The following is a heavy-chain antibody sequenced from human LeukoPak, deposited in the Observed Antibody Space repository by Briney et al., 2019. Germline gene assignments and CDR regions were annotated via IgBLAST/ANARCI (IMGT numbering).Heavy chain of an antibody. D-gene: IGHD2-2*03. V-gene: IGHV3-48*02. CDR1: GFTFSSYS. Sequence: SGGSLRLSCAASGFTFSSYSMNWVRQAPGKGLEGVSYISSSSSTIYYADSVKGRFTISRDNAKNSLYLQMNSLRDEDTAVYYCARDLEIVVVPAASWFDPWGQGTLVTVSS. CDR3: ARDLEIVVVPAASWFDP. CDR2: ISSSSSTI. J-gene: IGHJ5*02.